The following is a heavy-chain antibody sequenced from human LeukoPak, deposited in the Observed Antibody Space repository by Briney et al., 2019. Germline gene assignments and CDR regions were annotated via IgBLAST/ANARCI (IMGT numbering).Heavy chain of an antibody. D-gene: IGHD3-10*01. Sequence: ASVKVSCKASGYTFTTYPMHWVRQAPGQRREGVGWINAGNGDTKYSQKFQGRVTLTRDTSASTAYMELSSLRSEDTAVYYCARNMDGSGTPGYWGQGTLVTVSS. CDR2: INAGNGDT. CDR3: ARNMDGSGTPGY. V-gene: IGHV1-3*01. J-gene: IGHJ4*02. CDR1: GYTFTTYP.